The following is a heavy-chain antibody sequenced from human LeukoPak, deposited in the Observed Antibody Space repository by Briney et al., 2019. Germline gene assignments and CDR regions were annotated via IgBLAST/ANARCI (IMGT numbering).Heavy chain of an antibody. CDR2: IYYSGST. D-gene: IGHD2-2*01. CDR1: GGSISSYY. V-gene: IGHV4-59*01. CDR3: ARSVEDIVVVPANYYYYYYMDV. J-gene: IGHJ6*03. Sequence: SETLSLTCTVSGGSISSYYWSWIRQPPGKGLEWIGYIYYSGSTNYNPSLESRVTISVDTSKNQFSLKLSSVTAADTAVYYCARSVEDIVVVPANYYYYYYMDVWGKGTTVTVSS.